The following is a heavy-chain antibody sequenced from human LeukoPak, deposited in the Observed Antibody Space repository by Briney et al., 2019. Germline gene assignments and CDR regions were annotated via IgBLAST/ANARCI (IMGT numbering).Heavy chain of an antibody. CDR2: ISGSDGST. D-gene: IGHD2-21*02. CDR1: GFSFSSFG. CDR3: AKFYRATRGACDS. J-gene: IGHJ4*02. V-gene: IGHV3-23*01. Sequence: QAGGSLRLSCAASGFSFSSFGMSWVRQAPGKGLEWVSRISGSDGSTDYADSVKGRFTISRDNSKNTLYLQMNSLRAEDTAIYYCAKFYRATRGACDSWGQGTLVTVSS.